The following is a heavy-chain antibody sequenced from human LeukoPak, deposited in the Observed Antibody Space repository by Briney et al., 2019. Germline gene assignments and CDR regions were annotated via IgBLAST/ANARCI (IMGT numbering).Heavy chain of an antibody. CDR3: AADWVLAFLL. Sequence: GGFLRLSCAASGLTFHNTWMHRIRQAPGDGLVRVSRIKNDGITTTYVDSVKGRFPISRDNAKKTLYLQMNSQRAHDTPVYYCAADWVLAFLLW. J-gene: IGHJ2*01. D-gene: IGHD3-3*02. CDR1: GLTFHNTW. CDR2: IKNDGITT. V-gene: IGHV3-74*01.